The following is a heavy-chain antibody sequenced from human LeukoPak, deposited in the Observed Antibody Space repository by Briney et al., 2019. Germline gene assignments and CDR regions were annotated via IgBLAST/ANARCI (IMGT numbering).Heavy chain of an antibody. J-gene: IGHJ4*02. CDR1: GFTFSSYS. CDR3: AQDYGGNSGY. Sequence: GGSLRLSCAASGFTFSSYSMNWVRQAPGKGLEWVSSISSSSSYIYYADSVKGRFTISRDNSKNTLYLQMNSLRAEDTAVYYCAQDYGGNSGYWGQGTLVTVSS. CDR2: ISSSSSYI. V-gene: IGHV3-21*04. D-gene: IGHD4-23*01.